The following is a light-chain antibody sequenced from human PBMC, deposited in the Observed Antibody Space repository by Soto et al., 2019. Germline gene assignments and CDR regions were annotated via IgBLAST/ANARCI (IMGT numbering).Light chain of an antibody. J-gene: IGLJ1*01. V-gene: IGLV1-51*01. Sequence: QSVLTQPPSVSAAPGQKVTIPCSGSSSNIEGNSVSWYQQLPGTAPKLLIYDDNKRPSGIPDRFSGSKSGTSATLGITGFQTGDEADYYCGSWDSSLSAYVFGTGTKVTVL. CDR3: GSWDSSLSAYV. CDR2: DDN. CDR1: SSNIEGNS.